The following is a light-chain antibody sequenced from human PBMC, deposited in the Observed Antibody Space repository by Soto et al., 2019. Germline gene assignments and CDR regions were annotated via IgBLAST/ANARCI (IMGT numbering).Light chain of an antibody. Sequence: DIQMTQSPSSVSASVGDRVTITCRASQSISSWLAWYQQKPGTVPRLLIYAASSLPSGVPSRFSGSGAGTEFTLTISRLQHEDFGTYYCQQGDSFPITFGQGTRLEIK. CDR1: QSISSW. CDR2: AAS. J-gene: IGKJ5*01. V-gene: IGKV1-12*01. CDR3: QQGDSFPIT.